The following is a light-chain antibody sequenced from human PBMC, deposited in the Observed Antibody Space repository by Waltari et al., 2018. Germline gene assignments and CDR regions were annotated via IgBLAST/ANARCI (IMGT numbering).Light chain of an antibody. CDR2: VNSDGSH. Sequence: QLVLTQSPSASASLGASVKLTCTLSSGYSSNIIAWHQQQPQKGPRYLMKVNSDGSHSKGDEIPDRFSGSSSGAERYLTISSRQSEDEADYYCQTGGHGTWVFGGGTKLTVL. CDR3: QTGGHGTWV. V-gene: IGLV4-69*01. J-gene: IGLJ3*02. CDR1: SGYSSNI.